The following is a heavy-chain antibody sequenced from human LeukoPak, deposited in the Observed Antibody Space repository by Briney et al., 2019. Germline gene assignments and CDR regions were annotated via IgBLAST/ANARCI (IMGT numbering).Heavy chain of an antibody. J-gene: IGHJ4*02. D-gene: IGHD1-26*01. V-gene: IGHV4-59*01. CDR3: ARDRGWELLYFDY. CDR2: IYYSGST. CDR1: GGSISSYY. Sequence: SETLSLTCTVSGGSISSYYWSWIRQPPGKGLEWIGYIYYSGSTNYNPSLKSRVTISVDTSKNQFSLKLSSVTAAGTAVYYCARDRGWELLYFDYWGQGTLVTVSS.